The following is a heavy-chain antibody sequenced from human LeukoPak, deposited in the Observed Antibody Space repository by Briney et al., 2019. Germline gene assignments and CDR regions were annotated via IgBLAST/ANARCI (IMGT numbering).Heavy chain of an antibody. CDR1: GYSFTSYW. D-gene: IGHD3-22*01. Sequence: GESLTISCKGSGYSFTSYWIGWVRQMPGKGLEWMGIIYPGDSDTSYSPSFQGQVTISADKSISTAYLQWSSLKASDTAMYYCARGAGYYESSGYYRGFWFEPWGQGTLVTVSS. CDR2: IYPGDSDT. V-gene: IGHV5-51*01. CDR3: ARGAGYYESSGYYRGFWFEP. J-gene: IGHJ5*02.